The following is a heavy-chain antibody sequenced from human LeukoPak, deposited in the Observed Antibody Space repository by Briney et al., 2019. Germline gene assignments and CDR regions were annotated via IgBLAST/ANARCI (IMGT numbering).Heavy chain of an antibody. CDR3: AELGITMIGGV. D-gene: IGHD3-10*02. Sequence: GGSLRLSCAASGFTFSDYYMSWIRQAPGKGLEWVSTISGSDGATYYADSVKGRFTISRDNAKNSLYLQMNSLRAEDTAVYYCAELGITMIGGVWGKGTTVTISS. J-gene: IGHJ6*04. CDR1: GFTFSDYY. V-gene: IGHV3-11*04. CDR2: ISGSDGAT.